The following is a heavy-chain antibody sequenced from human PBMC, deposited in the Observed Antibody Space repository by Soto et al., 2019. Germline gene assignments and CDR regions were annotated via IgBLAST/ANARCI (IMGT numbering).Heavy chain of an antibody. CDR1: GYSFSDNQ. CDR2: INPNSDDT. J-gene: IGHJ5*02. V-gene: IGHV1-2*02. D-gene: IGHD4-4*01. CDR3: ARKHSLDYIRWGLDP. Sequence: QLVQSGSEVKKPGASVKVSCKASGYSFSDNQIHWLRRAPGQGLEWMGRINPNSDDTNYAQKFQGRVTMTRDTAIDKADLELTGLTSDDTAIYYCARKHSLDYIRWGLDPWGQGTLVTVSS.